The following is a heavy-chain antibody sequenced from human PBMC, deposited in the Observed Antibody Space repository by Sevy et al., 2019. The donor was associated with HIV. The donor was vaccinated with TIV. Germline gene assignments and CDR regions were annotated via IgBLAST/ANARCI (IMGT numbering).Heavy chain of an antibody. V-gene: IGHV3-30-3*01. CDR3: ARGISASLCITMIVVVILVFDY. CDR1: GFTFSSYA. D-gene: IGHD3-22*01. J-gene: IGHJ4*02. Sequence: GGSLRLSCAASGFTFSSYATHWVRQAPGKGLEWVAVISYDGSNKYYADSVKGRFTISRDNSKNTLYLQMNSLRAEDTAVYYCARGISASLCITMIVVVILVFDYWGQGTLVTVSS. CDR2: ISYDGSNK.